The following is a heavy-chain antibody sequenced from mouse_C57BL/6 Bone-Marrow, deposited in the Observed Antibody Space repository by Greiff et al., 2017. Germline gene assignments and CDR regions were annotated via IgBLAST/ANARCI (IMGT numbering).Heavy chain of an antibody. V-gene: IGHV1-19*01. CDR2: INPYNGGT. CDR1: GYTFTDYY. J-gene: IGHJ1*03. D-gene: IGHD2-2*01. CDR3: ARSGGDDGPCWYFDV. Sequence: EVQLQQSGPVLVKPGASVKMSCKASGYTFTDYYMNWVKQSHGKSLEWIGVINPYNGGTSYNQKFKGKATLTVDKSSSTAYMELNRLTSEDSAVYYCARSGGDDGPCWYFDVWGTGTTVTVFS.